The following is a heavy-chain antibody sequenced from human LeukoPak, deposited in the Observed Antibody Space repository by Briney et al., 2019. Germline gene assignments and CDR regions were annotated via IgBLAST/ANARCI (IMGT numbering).Heavy chain of an antibody. V-gene: IGHV3-74*01. CDR2: ISPTGCTT. CDR1: GFSFSGHW. J-gene: IGHJ4*02. D-gene: IGHD6-6*01. CDR3: ARGPNSNWSGLDF. Sequence: GGSLRLSCTASGFSFSGHWMHWARQLPGNGLVWVSRISPTGCTTSYADSVKGRFTVSRDNAKNTLYLQVNNLRAEDTAVYYCARGPNSNWSGLDFWGQGTLLTVSS.